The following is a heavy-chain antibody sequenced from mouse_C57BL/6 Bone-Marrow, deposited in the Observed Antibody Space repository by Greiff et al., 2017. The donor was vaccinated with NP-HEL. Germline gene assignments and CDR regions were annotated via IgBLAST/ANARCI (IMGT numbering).Heavy chain of an antibody. CDR2: IRNKANGYTT. CDR1: GFTFTDYY. J-gene: IGHJ2*01. V-gene: IGHV7-3*01. CDR3: ARYRGGGFDY. Sequence: EVHLVESGGGLVQPGGSLSLSCAASGFTFTDYYMSWVRQPPGKALEWLGFIRNKANGYTTEYSASVKGRFTISRDNSQSILYLQMNALRAEDSATYCWARYRGGGFDYWGQGTTLTVSS.